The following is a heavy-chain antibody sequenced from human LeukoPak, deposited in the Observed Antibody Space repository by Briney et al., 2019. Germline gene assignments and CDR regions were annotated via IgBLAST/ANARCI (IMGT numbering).Heavy chain of an antibody. J-gene: IGHJ6*02. CDR1: GGSFSGYY. CDR2: INHSGST. D-gene: IGHD3-10*01. Sequence: SETLSLTCAVYGGSFSGYYWSWIRQPPGKGLEWIGEINHSGSTNYNPSLKSRVTISVDTSKNQFSLKLSSVTAADTAVYYCARSFRGARPYYYYYGMDVWGQGTTVTVSS. V-gene: IGHV4-34*01. CDR3: ARSFRGARPYYYYYGMDV.